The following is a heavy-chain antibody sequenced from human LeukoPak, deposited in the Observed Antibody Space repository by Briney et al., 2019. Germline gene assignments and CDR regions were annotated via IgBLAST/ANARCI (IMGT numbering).Heavy chain of an antibody. CDR2: IYWDDDK. J-gene: IGHJ3*02. V-gene: IGHV2-5*02. Sequence: GPTLVNPTQTLTLTCAFSGFSLTTRGVGVGWIRQPPGKALEWLALIYWDDDKRYSPSLKSRLTITKDTSKKQVVLTVTNLDPVDTATYYCARLAYYDNSGSSRPFDIWGQGTMVTVSS. CDR1: GFSLTTRGVG. D-gene: IGHD3-22*01. CDR3: ARLAYYDNSGSSRPFDI.